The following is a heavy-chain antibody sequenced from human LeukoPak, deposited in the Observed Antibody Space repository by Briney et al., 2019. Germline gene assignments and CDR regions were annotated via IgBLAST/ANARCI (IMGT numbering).Heavy chain of an antibody. J-gene: IGHJ5*02. D-gene: IGHD3-10*01. CDR1: GGSIRSY. CDR2: IYGSGST. Sequence: SETLSLTCTVSGGSIRSYWSWIRRPAGTGLEGIGRIYGSGSTGYNPSLKSRVTMSIDTSKNQFSLNLISVTAADTAVYYCARDSGTTGEVKFDPWGQGTLVTVSS. V-gene: IGHV4-4*07. CDR3: ARDSGTTGEVKFDP.